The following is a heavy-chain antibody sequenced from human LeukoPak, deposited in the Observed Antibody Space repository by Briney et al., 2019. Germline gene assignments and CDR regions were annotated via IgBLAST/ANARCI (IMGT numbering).Heavy chain of an antibody. Sequence: GGSLRLSCAASGFTVSSNYMSWVRQAPGKGLEWVSVIYSGGSTYYADSVKGRFTISRDNSKNTLYLQMNSLRAEDTAVYYCATSIAAAGTAYYGMDVWGQGTMVTVSS. CDR3: ATSIAAAGTAYYGMDV. V-gene: IGHV3-66*02. CDR2: IYSGGST. CDR1: GFTVSSNY. J-gene: IGHJ6*02. D-gene: IGHD6-13*01.